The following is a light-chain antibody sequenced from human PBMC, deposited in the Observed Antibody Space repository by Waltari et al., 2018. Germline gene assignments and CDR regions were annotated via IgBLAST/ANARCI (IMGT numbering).Light chain of an antibody. Sequence: DIVMTQSPDSLAVSLAERATISCKSSQSVLHNSNNKNYLAWYQQKPGQPPRLLIYWASTRESGVPDRFSGSGSGSDFTLTISSLQAEDVAVYYCQQYYTTPTWTFGQGTKVEIK. V-gene: IGKV4-1*01. CDR2: WAS. J-gene: IGKJ1*01. CDR3: QQYYTTPTWT. CDR1: QSVLHNSNNKNY.